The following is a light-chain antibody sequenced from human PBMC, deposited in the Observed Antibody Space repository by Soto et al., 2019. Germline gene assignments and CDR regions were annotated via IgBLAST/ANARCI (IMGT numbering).Light chain of an antibody. Sequence: EIVMTQSPGTLSVSLAERAILSCRASQSVGTKLAWYQQKPGQVPRLLIYHVSTRATGVPARFSGSGSVTEFTLSISSLQSEDFAVYYCLQYNKWPRTFGQGTKVDIK. CDR3: LQYNKWPRT. V-gene: IGKV3-15*01. J-gene: IGKJ1*01. CDR1: QSVGTK. CDR2: HVS.